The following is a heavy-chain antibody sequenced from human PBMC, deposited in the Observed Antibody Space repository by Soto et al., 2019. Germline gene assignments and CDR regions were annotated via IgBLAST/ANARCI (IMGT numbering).Heavy chain of an antibody. CDR1: GDSIIDSY. CDR2: IYYSGST. Sequence: SGTKSLTCPVSGDSIIDSYWSGISQPPGKGLEWIGYIYYSGSTYYNPSLKSRVTISVETSKNQCSLKLSSVTAADTAVYYCARDLNWGGDAFDIWVQGKMVTVS. J-gene: IGHJ3*02. CDR3: ARDLNWGGDAFDI. V-gene: IGHV4-30-4*01. D-gene: IGHD7-27*01.